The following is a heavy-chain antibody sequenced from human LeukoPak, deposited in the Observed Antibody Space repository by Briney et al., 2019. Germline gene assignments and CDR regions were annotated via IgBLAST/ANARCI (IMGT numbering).Heavy chain of an antibody. D-gene: IGHD3-10*01. J-gene: IGHJ6*03. CDR2: IKQDGSEK. CDR3: ARGLRGSGSPYYYYYMDV. Sequence: GGSLRLSCAASAFTFSTYWMSWVRQAPGKGLEWVANIKQDGSEKYYVDSVKGRFTISRDNAKNSLYLQMNSLRAEDTAVYYCARGLRGSGSPYYYYYMDVWGKGTTVTVSS. V-gene: IGHV3-7*01. CDR1: AFTFSTYW.